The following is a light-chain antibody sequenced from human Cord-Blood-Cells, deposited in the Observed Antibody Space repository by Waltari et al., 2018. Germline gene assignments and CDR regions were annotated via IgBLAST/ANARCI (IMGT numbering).Light chain of an antibody. Sequence: QSALTQPPSASGSPGQSVTISRTGTSSDVGGSNYVSWYQQHPGKAPKLMIYEVSKRPSGVPDRFSGSKSGNTASLTVSGLQAEDEADYYCSSYAGSNNFVVFGGGTKLTVL. CDR3: SSYAGSNNFVV. CDR2: EVS. V-gene: IGLV2-8*01. J-gene: IGLJ2*01. CDR1: SSDVGGSNY.